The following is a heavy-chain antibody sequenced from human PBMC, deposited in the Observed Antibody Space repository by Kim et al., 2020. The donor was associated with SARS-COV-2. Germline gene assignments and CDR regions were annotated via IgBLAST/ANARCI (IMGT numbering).Heavy chain of an antibody. J-gene: IGHJ4*02. CDR2: ISGSGGST. CDR1: GFTFSSYA. V-gene: IGHV3-23*01. Sequence: GGSLRLSCAASGFTFSSYAMSWVRQAPGKGLEWVSAISGSGGSTYYADSVKGRFTISRDNSKNTLYLQMNSLRAEDTAVYYCATLKEGGYYDSSGYPIHWGQGTLVTVSS. CDR3: ATLKEGGYYDSSGYPIH. D-gene: IGHD3-22*01.